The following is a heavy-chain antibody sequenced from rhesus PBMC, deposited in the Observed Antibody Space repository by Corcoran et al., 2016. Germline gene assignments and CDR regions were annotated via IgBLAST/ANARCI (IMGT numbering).Heavy chain of an antibody. CDR1: GGSISSSS. J-gene: IGHJ4*01. Sequence: QLQLQESGPGLVKPSETLSVTCAVSGGSISSSSWSWIRHAPGKGPGRVWYIYGSGSSTNSNPSLKSRVTLAVDTCKNHLALKLISVTAADTAVYYCASHEGFEDDYGYYYTAAYWGQGVLVTVSS. D-gene: IGHD3-9*01. CDR3: ASHEGFEDDYGYYYTAAY. CDR2: IYGSGSST. V-gene: IGHV4-169*02.